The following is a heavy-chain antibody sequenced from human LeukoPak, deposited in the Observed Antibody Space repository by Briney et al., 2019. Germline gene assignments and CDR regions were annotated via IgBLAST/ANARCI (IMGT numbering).Heavy chain of an antibody. Sequence: GGSLRLSCTASGFTFRDYYVTWIRQAPGKGLEWVSYIRSTGSSTAYADSVKGRFAISRDNAKNSLYLQMNSLRAEDTAVYYCARDGSAYNTNHFDYWGQGTLVTVSS. CDR2: IRSTGSST. D-gene: IGHD5-24*01. J-gene: IGHJ4*02. CDR1: GFTFRDYY. V-gene: IGHV3-11*04. CDR3: ARDGSAYNTNHFDY.